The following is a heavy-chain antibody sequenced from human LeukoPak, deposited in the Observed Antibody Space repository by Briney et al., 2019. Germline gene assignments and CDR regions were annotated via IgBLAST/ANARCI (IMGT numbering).Heavy chain of an antibody. CDR2: IYYSGST. D-gene: IGHD6-13*01. Sequence: SETLSLTCSLSGSSINSTSSYWAWIRQPPGKGLEWIASIYYSGSTYYNLSLKSRVSISVDTSESKFSLNLTSVTAAATAVYYSARQSTERTSWYRGTANCFDHWGQGTLVTVSS. CDR3: ARQSTERTSWYRGTANCFDH. CDR1: GSSINSTSSY. J-gene: IGHJ4*02. V-gene: IGHV4-39*01.